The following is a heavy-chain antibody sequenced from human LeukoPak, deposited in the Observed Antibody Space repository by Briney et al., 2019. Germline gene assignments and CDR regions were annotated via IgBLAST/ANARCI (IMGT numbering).Heavy chain of an antibody. D-gene: IGHD2-15*01. CDR3: ARDFEGYCSGGSCYKDGYYFDY. J-gene: IGHJ4*02. V-gene: IGHV1-2*02. CDR2: INPNSGGT. CDR1: GYTFTGYY. Sequence: ASVKVSCKASGYTFTGYYMHWVRQAPGQGLEWMGWINPNSGGTNYAQKLQGRVTMTRDTSISTAYMELSRLRSDDTAVYYCARDFEGYCSGGSCYKDGYYFDYWGQGTLVTVSS.